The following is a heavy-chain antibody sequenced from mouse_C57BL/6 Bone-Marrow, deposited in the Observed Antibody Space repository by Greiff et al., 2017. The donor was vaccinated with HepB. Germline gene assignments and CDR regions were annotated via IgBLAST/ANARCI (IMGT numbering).Heavy chain of an antibody. D-gene: IGHD2-4*01. CDR1: GYTFTSYW. V-gene: IGHV1-55*01. J-gene: IGHJ3*01. CDR3: ARLDDYDAWFAY. Sequence: QVQLQQPGAELVKPGASVKMSCKASGYTFTSYWITWVKQRPGQGLEWIGDIYPGSGSTNYNEKFKSKATLTVDTSSSTAYMQLSSLTSEDSAVYYCARLDDYDAWFAYWCQGTLVTVSA. CDR2: IYPGSGST.